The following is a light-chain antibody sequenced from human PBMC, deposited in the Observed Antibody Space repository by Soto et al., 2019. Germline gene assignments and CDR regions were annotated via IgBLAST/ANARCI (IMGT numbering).Light chain of an antibody. CDR2: VAS. V-gene: IGKV1-39*01. Sequence: DIQMTQPPSSLSASVGDRVTITCRASQSISSYLNWYQQKPGKAPKLLMFVASTLQSGVPSRFSGSGSGTDFSLTISSLQPEDFATYYCQQTYSALRTFGQGTKVDIK. CDR1: QSISSY. CDR3: QQTYSALRT. J-gene: IGKJ1*01.